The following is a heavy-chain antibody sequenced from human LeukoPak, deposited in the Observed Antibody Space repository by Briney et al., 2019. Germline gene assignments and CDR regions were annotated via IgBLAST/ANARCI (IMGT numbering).Heavy chain of an antibody. CDR1: GFTFSSYA. D-gene: IGHD3-22*01. CDR3: AKDRVGIYYDSSGYGVDY. V-gene: IGHV3-23*01. J-gene: IGHJ4*02. Sequence: PGGSLRLPCAASGFTFSSYAMSWVRQAPGKGLEWVSAISGSGGSTYYADSVKGRFTISRDNSKNTLYLQMNGLRAEDTAVYYCAKDRVGIYYDSSGYGVDYWGQGTLVTVSS. CDR2: ISGSGGST.